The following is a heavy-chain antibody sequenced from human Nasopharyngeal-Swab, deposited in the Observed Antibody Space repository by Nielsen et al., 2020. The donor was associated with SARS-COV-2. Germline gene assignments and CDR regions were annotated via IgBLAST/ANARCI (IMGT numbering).Heavy chain of an antibody. Sequence: WIRQPPGEGLQWIGNIYYSGTTNYNPSLKSRVTILLDISKNQFSLKLSSVTAADTAVYYCARDGYDSSGYYLSAFDIWGQGTMVTVSS. CDR2: IYYSGTT. V-gene: IGHV4-39*07. J-gene: IGHJ3*02. CDR3: ARDGYDSSGYYLSAFDI. D-gene: IGHD3-22*01.